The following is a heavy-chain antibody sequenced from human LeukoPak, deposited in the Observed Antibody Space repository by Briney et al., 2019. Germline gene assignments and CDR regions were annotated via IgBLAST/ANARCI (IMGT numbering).Heavy chain of an antibody. J-gene: IGHJ4*02. Sequence: HSGGSLRLSCAASGFTFSDYAMSWVRQAPGKGLEWVSGISSSDGTTYYADSVKGRFTISRDDSKNTFYLQMSSLRAEDTAVYYCAKYGDGYIRYFDYWGQGTLVTASS. CDR2: ISSSDGTT. V-gene: IGHV3-23*01. CDR3: AKYGDGYIRYFDY. D-gene: IGHD5-12*01. CDR1: GFTFSDYA.